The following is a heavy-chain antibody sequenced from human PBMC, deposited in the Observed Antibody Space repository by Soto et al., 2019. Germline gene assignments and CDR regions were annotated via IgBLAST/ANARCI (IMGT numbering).Heavy chain of an antibody. J-gene: IGHJ6*02. CDR3: ARDLSSCSSARCYSFYYGVDV. D-gene: IGHD2-2*01. CDR1: GFNFSRFW. CDR2: INSDGSRT. Sequence: XESLILSCTASGFNFSRFWTHWVRQVPGRGLVWVSHINSDGSRTSYADSVKGRFTISRDNAKNTLYLQMNSLRAEDTAVYYCARDLSSCSSARCYSFYYGVDVWGQGTTVTVSS. V-gene: IGHV3-74*01.